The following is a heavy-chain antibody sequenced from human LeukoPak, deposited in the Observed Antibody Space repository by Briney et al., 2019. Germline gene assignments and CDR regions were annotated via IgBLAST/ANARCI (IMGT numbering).Heavy chain of an antibody. CDR2: IYYSGST. D-gene: IGHD5-12*01. J-gene: IGHJ3*02. CDR3: ARDPGATRSLDI. Sequence: SETLSLTCTVSGGSISSYYWSWIRQPPGKGLEWIGYIYYSGSTNYNPSLKSRLTISVDTSKNQFSLKLSSVTPADTAVYFCARDPGATRSLDIWGQGTMVIVSS. CDR1: GGSISSYY. V-gene: IGHV4-59*01.